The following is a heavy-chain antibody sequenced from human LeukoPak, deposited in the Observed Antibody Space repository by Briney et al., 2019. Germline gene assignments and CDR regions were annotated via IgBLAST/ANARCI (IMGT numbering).Heavy chain of an antibody. CDR2: ISTSGDTT. J-gene: IGHJ4*02. CDR1: GFTFSDYY. V-gene: IGHV3-23*01. CDR3: TKEGSGNTNFEY. Sequence: GGSLRLSCAASGFTFSDYYMSWIRQAPGKGLEWVSAISTSGDTTYYADSVKGRFTVSRDNSKNTVYLQMNTLRAEDTAVYYCTKEGSGNTNFEYWGQGTLVTVSS. D-gene: IGHD2-15*01.